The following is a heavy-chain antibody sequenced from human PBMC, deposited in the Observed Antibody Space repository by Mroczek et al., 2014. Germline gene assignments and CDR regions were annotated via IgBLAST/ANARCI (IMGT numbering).Heavy chain of an antibody. CDR1: GFTVSSNY. CDR3: ARGEWIQLSPYYFDY. V-gene: IGHV3-66*02. CDR2: IYSGGST. J-gene: IGHJ4*02. Sequence: EVQLLESGGGLVQPGGVPSRLSCAASGFTVSSNYMSWVRQAPGKGLEWVSVIYSGGSTYYADSVKGRFTISRDNSKNTLYLQMNSLRAEDTAVYYCARGEWIQLSPYYFDYWGQGTLVTVSS. D-gene: IGHD5-18*01.